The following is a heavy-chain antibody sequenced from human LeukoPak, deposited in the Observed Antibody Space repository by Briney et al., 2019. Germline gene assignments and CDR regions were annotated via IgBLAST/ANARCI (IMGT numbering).Heavy chain of an antibody. CDR3: ARDFHGDYGSGWFDP. CDR1: GGTFNNSA. D-gene: IGHD4-17*01. V-gene: IGHV1-69*05. Sequence: SVKVSCKTSGGTFNNSAISWVRQAPGQGLEWLGGIMPLFGTAGYAQKFQGRVTITKDESTRTVYLELTSLTSDDTAVYYCARDFHGDYGSGWFDPWGQGTLVSVSS. J-gene: IGHJ5*02. CDR2: IMPLFGTA.